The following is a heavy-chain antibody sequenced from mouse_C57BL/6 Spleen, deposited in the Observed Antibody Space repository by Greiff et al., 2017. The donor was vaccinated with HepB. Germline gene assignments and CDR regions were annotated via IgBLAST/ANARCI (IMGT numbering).Heavy chain of an antibody. CDR2: IDPSDSYT. Sequence: VKLQQPGAELVKPGASVKLSCKASGYTFTSYWMQWVKQRPGQGLEWIGEIDPSDSYTNYNQKFKGKATLTVDTSSSTAYMQLSSLTSEDSAVYYCARRGRYSNFFDYWGQGTTLTVSS. CDR3: ARRGRYSNFFDY. V-gene: IGHV1-50*01. CDR1: GYTFTSYW. J-gene: IGHJ2*01. D-gene: IGHD2-5*01.